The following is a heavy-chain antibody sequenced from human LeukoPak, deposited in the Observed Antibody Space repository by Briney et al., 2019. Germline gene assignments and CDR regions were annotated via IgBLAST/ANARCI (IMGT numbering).Heavy chain of an antibody. D-gene: IGHD2-8*01. J-gene: IGHJ4*02. V-gene: IGHV1-18*01. CDR2: ISAYNGNT. CDR1: GYTFTSYG. Sequence: GASVKVSCKASGYTFTSYGISWVRQAPGQGLEWMGWISAYNGNTIYAQKLQGRVTVTTDTSTSTAYMELRSLRSDDTAVYYCTRTVLDCKNGVCYDYWGQGTLVTVSS. CDR3: TRTVLDCKNGVCYDY.